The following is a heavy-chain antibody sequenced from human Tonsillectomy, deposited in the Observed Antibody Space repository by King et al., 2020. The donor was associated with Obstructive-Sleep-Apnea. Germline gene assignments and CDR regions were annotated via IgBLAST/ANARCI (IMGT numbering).Heavy chain of an antibody. CDR3: AKTPYSDFWGGPGPLYYFDY. J-gene: IGHJ4*02. CDR2: ISGSGGST. V-gene: IGHV3-23*04. Sequence: VQLVESGGGLVQPGGSLRLSCAASGFTFSSYAMSWVRQAPGKGLEWVSTISGSGGSTYYADSVKGRFTISRDNSKNTLYLQMNSLRAEDTAVVYCAKTPYSDFWGGPGPLYYFDYWGQGTLVTVSS. D-gene: IGHD3-3*01. CDR1: GFTFSSYA.